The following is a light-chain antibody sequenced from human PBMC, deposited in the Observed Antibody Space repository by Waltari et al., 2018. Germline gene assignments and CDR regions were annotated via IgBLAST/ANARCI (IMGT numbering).Light chain of an antibody. CDR2: QDT. J-gene: IGLJ1*01. CDR1: KLGDKY. V-gene: IGLV3-1*01. CDR3: QAWDGSTCV. Sequence: SYDLTQPPSVSVSPGQTASITCSGDKLGDKYTFWYQQKPGQSPVLVIFQDTKRPSGIPERFSGSNSGNTATLTISGTQPMYEADYYCQAWDGSTCVFGTGTKVTVL.